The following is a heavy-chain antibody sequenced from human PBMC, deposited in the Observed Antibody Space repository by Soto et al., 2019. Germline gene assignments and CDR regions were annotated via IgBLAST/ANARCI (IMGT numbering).Heavy chain of an antibody. J-gene: IGHJ4*02. Sequence: PSETLSLTCAVYGGSFSGYYWSWIRQPPGKGLEWIGEINHSGSTNYNPSLKSRVTISVDTSKNQFSLKLSSVTAADTAVYYCAAPLNHMYYFDYWGQGTLVTVSS. CDR1: GGSFSGYY. V-gene: IGHV4-34*01. CDR3: AAPLNHMYYFDY. CDR2: INHSGST.